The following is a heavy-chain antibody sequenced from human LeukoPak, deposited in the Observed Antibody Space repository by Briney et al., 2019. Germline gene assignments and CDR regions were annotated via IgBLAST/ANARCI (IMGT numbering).Heavy chain of an antibody. V-gene: IGHV1-24*01. D-gene: IGHD5-24*01. CDR2: FDPEDGET. J-gene: IGHJ4*02. CDR1: GYTLTELS. Sequence: ASVKVSCKVSGYTLTELSMHWVRQAPGKGLEWMGGFDPEDGETIYAQKFQGRVTMTEDTSTDTAYMELSSLRSEDTAVYYCATGGWLQIPFDYWGQGTLATVSS. CDR3: ATGGWLQIPFDY.